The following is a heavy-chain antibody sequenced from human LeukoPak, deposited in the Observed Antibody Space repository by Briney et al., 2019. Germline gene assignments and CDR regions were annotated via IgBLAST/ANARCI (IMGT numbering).Heavy chain of an antibody. D-gene: IGHD6-13*01. Sequence: SETLSLTCTVSGGSISSYYWSWIRQPAGKGLEWIGRIYSTGSTNYNPSLKSRVTMSVDTSKNQFSLRLRSVTAADTAVYYCASEIASAGTAGFDFWGQRALVTVSS. V-gene: IGHV4-4*07. J-gene: IGHJ4*02. CDR1: GGSISSYY. CDR2: IYSTGST. CDR3: ASEIASAGTAGFDF.